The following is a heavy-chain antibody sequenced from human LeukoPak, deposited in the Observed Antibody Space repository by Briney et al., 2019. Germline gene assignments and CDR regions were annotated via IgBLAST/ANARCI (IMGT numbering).Heavy chain of an antibody. CDR1: GGSISSYNFH. CDR3: ARHRRDGYNSEPGSFDY. V-gene: IGHV4-39*01. D-gene: IGHD5-24*01. Sequence: SETLSLTCTVSGGSISSYNFHWGWIRQPPGKGLEWTGSIYYSGRTYYNPPLKSRITIPADTSKNQFSLKLNSVTAADTAVYYCARHRRDGYNSEPGSFDYWGQGALVTVSS. CDR2: IYYSGRT. J-gene: IGHJ4*02.